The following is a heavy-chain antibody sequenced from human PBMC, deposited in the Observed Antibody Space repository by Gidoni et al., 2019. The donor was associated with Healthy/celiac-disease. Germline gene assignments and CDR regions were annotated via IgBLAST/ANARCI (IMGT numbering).Heavy chain of an antibody. CDR2: ISSIGSTI. J-gene: IGHJ4*02. V-gene: IGHV3-48*03. Sequence: EVQLVESGGGLVQPGGSLRLSCAASGFTFSSLEMNWVCQAPGKGLEWVSYISSIGSTIYYADSVKGRFTISRDNAKNSLYLQMNSLRAEDTAVYYCASHITIFGVDYPEYYFDYWGQGTLVTVSS. CDR1: GFTFSSLE. CDR3: ASHITIFGVDYPEYYFDY. D-gene: IGHD3-3*01.